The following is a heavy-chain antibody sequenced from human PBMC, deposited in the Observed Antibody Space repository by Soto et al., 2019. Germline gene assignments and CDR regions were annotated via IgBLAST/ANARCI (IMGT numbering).Heavy chain of an antibody. CDR1: GXTFASYD. Sequence: GASVKVSCKASGXTFASYDINWVRQAPGQGLERMGWMNPSSSNTAYAQQFQGRVTMTRDTSVSTAYMELSSLRSEDTAVYYCARLAGVAPSYWNYYMDGSGKGTTVTVSS. CDR3: ARLAGVAPSYWNYYMDG. J-gene: IGHJ6*03. V-gene: IGHV1-8*01. D-gene: IGHD1-1*01. CDR2: MNPSSSNT.